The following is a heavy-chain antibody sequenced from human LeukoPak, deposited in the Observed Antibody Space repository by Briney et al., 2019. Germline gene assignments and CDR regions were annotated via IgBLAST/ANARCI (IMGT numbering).Heavy chain of an antibody. CDR2: IYYSGST. CDR3: ARDGTSWGWFDP. CDR1: GGSISSSSSF. V-gene: IGHV4-61*01. J-gene: IGHJ5*02. D-gene: IGHD7-27*01. Sequence: KPSETLSLTCTVSGGSISSSSSFWSWIRQPPGKGLEWIGYIYYSGSTNYNPSLKSRVTISVDTSKNQFSLKLSSVTAADTAVYYCARDGTSWGWFDPWGQGTLVTVSS.